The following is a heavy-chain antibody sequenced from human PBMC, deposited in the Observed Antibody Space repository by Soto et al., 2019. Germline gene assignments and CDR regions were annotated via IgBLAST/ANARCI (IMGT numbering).Heavy chain of an antibody. D-gene: IGHD2-2*01. Sequence: EVQLLESGGGLVQPGGSLRLSCAASEFTFSTHTMTWVRQAPGKGLEWVSSISGSGGSTYYADSVKGRFTISRDNSKITLYLQMNSLRAEDAAVYSCAKAGYCVSTSCYFPFDYWGQGTLVTVSS. CDR3: AKAGYCVSTSCYFPFDY. CDR2: ISGSGGST. CDR1: EFTFSTHT. J-gene: IGHJ4*02. V-gene: IGHV3-23*01.